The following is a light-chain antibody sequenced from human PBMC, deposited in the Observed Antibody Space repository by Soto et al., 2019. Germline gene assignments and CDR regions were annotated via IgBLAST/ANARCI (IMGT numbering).Light chain of an antibody. CDR1: SSDVGGYEY. J-gene: IGLJ1*01. Sequence: QSALTQPASVSGSPGQSITFSCTGTSSDVGGYEYVSWYQQHPGKAPKLMIYEVRDRPSGVSSRFSGSKSGNTASLTISGLQAEDEADYYCSSYRGGSTYVFGTGTKLTVL. CDR3: SSYRGGSTYV. CDR2: EVR. V-gene: IGLV2-14*01.